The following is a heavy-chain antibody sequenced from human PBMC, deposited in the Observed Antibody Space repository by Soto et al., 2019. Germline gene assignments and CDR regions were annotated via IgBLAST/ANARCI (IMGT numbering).Heavy chain of an antibody. CDR3: ASERVAEMATGGYFDN. Sequence: QVHLVQSGAEVKKPGSSVKVSCKTSGGTFSDLAFSWVRQAPRQGLEWVGGIIPLFGTPNYAREFQGRVSISADESSNTVYMELRSLRSKDTAVYYCASERVAEMATGGYFDNWGQGTLVTVSS. J-gene: IGHJ4*02. D-gene: IGHD5-12*01. CDR1: GGTFSDLA. CDR2: IIPLFGTP. V-gene: IGHV1-69*01.